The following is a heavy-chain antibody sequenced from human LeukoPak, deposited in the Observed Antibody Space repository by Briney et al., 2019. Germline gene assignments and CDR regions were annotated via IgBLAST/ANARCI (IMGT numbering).Heavy chain of an antibody. CDR1: GFTFSNFG. CDR2: ISYDGSNK. V-gene: IGHV3-30*18. CDR3: AKDSSSWFGTILY. D-gene: IGHD3-10*01. Sequence: GILLRLSHANTGFTFSNFGMHSVRPAQRKKLEWVAVISYDGSNKYYADSVKGRFTISRDNSKNTLYLQMNSLRAEDTAVYYCAKDSSSWFGTILYWGQGTLVTVSS. J-gene: IGHJ4*02.